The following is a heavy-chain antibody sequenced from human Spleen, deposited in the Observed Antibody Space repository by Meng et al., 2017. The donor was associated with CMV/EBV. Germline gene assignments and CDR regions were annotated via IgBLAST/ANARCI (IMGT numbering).Heavy chain of an antibody. CDR1: GVTFSTDA. Sequence: GGSLRLSCAASGVTFSTDAMHWVRQAPGKGLQWVAFIRYDGSNEYYADSVKGRFTISRDTSRNTVFLQMDSLRAEDTAVYYCAKGWKWGNGYYASDYWGQGTLVTVSS. CDR3: AKGWKWGNGYYASDY. D-gene: IGHD3-3*01. CDR2: IRYDGSNE. V-gene: IGHV3-30*02. J-gene: IGHJ4*02.